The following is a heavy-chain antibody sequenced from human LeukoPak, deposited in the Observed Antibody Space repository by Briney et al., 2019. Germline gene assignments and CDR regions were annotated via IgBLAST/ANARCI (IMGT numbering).Heavy chain of an antibody. CDR3: ARQGGPYNWFDP. CDR2: IYYSGNT. V-gene: IGHV4-39*01. CDR1: GGSISSNSYY. D-gene: IGHD2-15*01. J-gene: IGHJ5*02. Sequence: SETLSLTCAVSGGSISSNSYYWGWIRQPPGKGLEWIGSIYYSGNTYYNPSLKSRVTISVETSKNQFSLNLSSVTAADTAVYYCARQGGPYNWFDPWGQGTLVTVSS.